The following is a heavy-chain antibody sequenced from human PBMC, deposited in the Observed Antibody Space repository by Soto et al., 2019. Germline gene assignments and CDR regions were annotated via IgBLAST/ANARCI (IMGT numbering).Heavy chain of an antibody. CDR1: GYPISSSTS. CDR2: IYYSGRT. J-gene: IGHJ5*02. Sequence: QVQLQESGPGLVKPSDTLSLTCAVSGYPISSSTSWGWLRQPPGKGLEWIGHIYYSGRTYYNPSLKSRVTMSVDTSKNQFSLKLSSVTAVDTDVYYCARKGEEGWFDPWGQGTLVTVSS. CDR3: ARKGEEGWFDP. V-gene: IGHV4-28*01. D-gene: IGHD2-21*01.